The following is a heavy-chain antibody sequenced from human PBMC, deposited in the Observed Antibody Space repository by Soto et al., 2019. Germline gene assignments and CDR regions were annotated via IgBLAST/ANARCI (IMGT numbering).Heavy chain of an antibody. CDR2: IWYDGSNK. J-gene: IGHJ5*02. CDR3: AKDLSGREIGWFDP. V-gene: IGHV3-33*06. Sequence: PWGSLRLSCAASGFTFSSYGMHWVRQAPGKGLEWVAVIWYDGSNKYYADSVKGRFTISRDNSKNTLYLQMNSLRAEDTAVYYCAKDLSGREIGWFDPWGQGTLVTVSS. D-gene: IGHD3-10*01. CDR1: GFTFSSYG.